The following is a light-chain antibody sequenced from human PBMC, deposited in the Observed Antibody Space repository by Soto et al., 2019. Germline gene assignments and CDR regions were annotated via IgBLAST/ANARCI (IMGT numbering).Light chain of an antibody. CDR3: QQYNNWPLT. J-gene: IGKJ4*01. CDR2: SAS. CDR1: QSVSSN. V-gene: IGKV3-15*01. Sequence: EIVMTQSPATLSVSPGERATISCRASQSVSSNLAWYQQKPGQAPRLLIYSASTMATGIPARFSGSGSGTEFTLTISSLQSEDFAVYYCQQYNNWPLTFGGGTKVEIK.